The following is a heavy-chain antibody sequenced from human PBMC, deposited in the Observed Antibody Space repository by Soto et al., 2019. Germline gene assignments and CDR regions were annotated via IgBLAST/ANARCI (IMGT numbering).Heavy chain of an antibody. CDR1: GYTFTSYA. CDR3: ARGPRGMLYYYDSSGYSTFDY. CDR2: INAGNGNT. Sequence: ASVKVSCKASGYTFTSYAMHWVRQAPGQRLEWMGWINAGNGNTKYSQKFQGRVTITRDTSASTAYMELSSLRSEDTAVYYCARGPRGMLYYYDSSGYSTFDYWGQGTLVTVSS. V-gene: IGHV1-3*01. J-gene: IGHJ4*02. D-gene: IGHD3-22*01.